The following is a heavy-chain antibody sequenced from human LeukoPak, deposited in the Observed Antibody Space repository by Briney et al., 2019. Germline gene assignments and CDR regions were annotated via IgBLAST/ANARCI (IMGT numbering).Heavy chain of an antibody. CDR2: IYSGENP. V-gene: IGHV3-53*01. CDR3: ARTNFWSGH. CDR1: GFTVSSNY. D-gene: IGHD3-3*01. Sequence: TGGSLRLSCAASGFTVSSNYISWVRQAPGKGLEWVSVIYSGENPYYADSVKGRFTISRDNSKNAVYLQMNSLRAEDTAVYHCARTNFWSGHWGQGTLVTVSS. J-gene: IGHJ4*02.